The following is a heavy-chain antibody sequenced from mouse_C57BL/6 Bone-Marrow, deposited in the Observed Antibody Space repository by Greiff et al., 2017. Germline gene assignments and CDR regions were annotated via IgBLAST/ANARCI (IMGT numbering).Heavy chain of an antibody. Sequence: VHVKQPGAELVMPGASVKLSCKASGYTFTSYWMHWVKQRPGQGLEWIGEIDPSDSYTNYNQKFKGKSTLTVDKSSSTAYMQLSSLTSEDSAVYYCAREDDGYYPDYWGQGTTLTVSS. CDR2: IDPSDSYT. V-gene: IGHV1-69*01. CDR1: GYTFTSYW. CDR3: AREDDGYYPDY. D-gene: IGHD2-3*01. J-gene: IGHJ2*01.